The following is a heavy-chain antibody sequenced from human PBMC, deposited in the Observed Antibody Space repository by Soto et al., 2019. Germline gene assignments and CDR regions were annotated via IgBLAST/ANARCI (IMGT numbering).Heavy chain of an antibody. CDR3: ARVLHYYDSSGYYWYFDY. CDR1: GGTFSSYA. V-gene: IGHV1-69*06. D-gene: IGHD3-22*01. Sequence: QVQLVQSGAEVKKPGSSVKVSCKASGGTFSSYAISWVRQAPGQGLEWMGGIIPIFGTANYAQKFQGRVTITADNSTSTAYMELSSLRSEDTAVYYCARVLHYYDSSGYYWYFDYWGQGTLVTVSS. J-gene: IGHJ4*02. CDR2: IIPIFGTA.